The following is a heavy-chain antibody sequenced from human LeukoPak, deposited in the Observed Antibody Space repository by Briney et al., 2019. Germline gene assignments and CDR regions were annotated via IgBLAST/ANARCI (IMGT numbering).Heavy chain of an antibody. CDR1: GGSISSCY. CDR2: IYYSGST. J-gene: IGHJ4*02. D-gene: IGHD3-22*01. Sequence: SETLSLTCTVSGGSISSCYWSWIRQPPGXGLEWIGYIYYSGSTNYNPSLKSRVTISVDTSKNQFSLKLSSVTAADTAVYYCARSIDYYDSSGYYFDYWGQGTLVTVSS. CDR3: ARSIDYYDSSGYYFDY. V-gene: IGHV4-59*01.